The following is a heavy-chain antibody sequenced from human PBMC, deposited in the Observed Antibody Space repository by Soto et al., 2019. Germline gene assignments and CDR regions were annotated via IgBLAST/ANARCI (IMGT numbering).Heavy chain of an antibody. V-gene: IGHV3-23*01. D-gene: IGHD3-3*01. CDR3: AKNDFWTGPTTYGMDV. CDR1: GFTFSSYA. J-gene: IGHJ6*02. Sequence: PGGSLRLSCAASGFTFSSYAMSWVRQAPGKGLEWVSSISGSGISTYYADSVKGRFTISRDKSKNTMYLQMNSLGAEDTAVYYCAKNDFWTGPTTYGMDVWGQGTTVTVSS. CDR2: ISGSGIST.